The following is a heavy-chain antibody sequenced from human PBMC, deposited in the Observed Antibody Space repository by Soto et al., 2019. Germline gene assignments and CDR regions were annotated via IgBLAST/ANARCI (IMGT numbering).Heavy chain of an antibody. CDR2: INHSGST. CDR1: GGSFSGYC. Sequence: SETLSLTCAVYGGSFSGYCWSWIRQPPGKGLEWIGEINHSGSTNYNPSLKSRVTISVDTSKNQFSLKLSSVTAADTAVYYCARGSRITMIVVVIPWFDPWGQGTLVTVSS. J-gene: IGHJ5*02. D-gene: IGHD3-22*01. V-gene: IGHV4-34*01. CDR3: ARGSRITMIVVVIPWFDP.